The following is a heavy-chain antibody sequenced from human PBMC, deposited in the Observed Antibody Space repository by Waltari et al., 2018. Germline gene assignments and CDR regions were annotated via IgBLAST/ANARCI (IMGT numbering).Heavy chain of an antibody. V-gene: IGHV1-24*01. D-gene: IGHD6-6*01. J-gene: IGHJ6*03. Sequence: QVQLVQSGAEVKKPGASVKVSCKVSGYTLTELSMHWVRPAPGNGLEWMGGFDPEDGETIYAQKFQGRVTMTEDTSTDTAYMELSSLRSEDTAVYYCATDIAIAARPTDYYYYMDVWGKGTTVTVSS. CDR1: GYTLTELS. CDR2: FDPEDGET. CDR3: ATDIAIAARPTDYYYYMDV.